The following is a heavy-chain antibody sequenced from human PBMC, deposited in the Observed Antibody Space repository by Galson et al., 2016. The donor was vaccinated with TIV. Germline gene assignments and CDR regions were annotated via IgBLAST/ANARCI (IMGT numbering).Heavy chain of an antibody. CDR3: ARDRGSMTMILVVDYHYGMDV. V-gene: IGHV1-18*04. CDR1: GYTFRNYG. CDR2: ISSYNGDT. Sequence: SVKVSCKASGYTFRNYGFSWVRQAPGQGLEWLGWISSYNGDTNDAHNLRGRPTMTTDSSTTTASMELRSLRSDDTAVYFCARDRGSMTMILVVDYHYGMDVWGQGTTVTVSS. J-gene: IGHJ6*02. D-gene: IGHD3-22*01.